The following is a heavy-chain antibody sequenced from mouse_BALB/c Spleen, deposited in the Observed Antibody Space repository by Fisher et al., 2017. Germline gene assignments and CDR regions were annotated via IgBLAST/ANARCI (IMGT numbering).Heavy chain of an antibody. CDR3: AREDGNYAMDY. Sequence: FKGKATLTVDKSSSTAYMELRSLTSEDTAVYYCAREDGNYAMDYWGQGTSVTVSS. D-gene: IGHD2-1*01. V-gene: IGHV1-18*01. J-gene: IGHJ4*01.